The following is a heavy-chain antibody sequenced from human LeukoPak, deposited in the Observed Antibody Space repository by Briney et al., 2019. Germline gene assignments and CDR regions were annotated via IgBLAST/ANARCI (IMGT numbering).Heavy chain of an antibody. CDR2: IKQDGSEK. Sequence: GGSLRLSCAASGFTFSSYWMSWVRQAPGKGLEWVANIKQDGSEKYYVDSVKGRFTISRDNAKNSLYLQMNTLRVEDTAMYYCVRDVVFHYFDSSGYFGAFDIWGQGTMVTVSS. J-gene: IGHJ3*02. CDR1: GFTFSSYW. CDR3: VRDVVFHYFDSSGYFGAFDI. V-gene: IGHV3-7*01. D-gene: IGHD3-22*01.